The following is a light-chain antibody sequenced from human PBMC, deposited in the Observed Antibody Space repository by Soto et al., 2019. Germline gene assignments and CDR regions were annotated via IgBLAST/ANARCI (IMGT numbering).Light chain of an antibody. CDR3: SSVDGNNYLV. V-gene: IGLV2-8*01. CDR2: EVT. J-gene: IGLJ2*01. CDR1: SSDVGGHNY. Sequence: QSALTQPPSASGSPGQSVTISCTGTSSDVGGHNYVSWYQQHPGKAHKLMISEVTKRPSGLPDRFSGSKSVTTASLTVSGHHAEDEADYCCSSVDGNNYLVFGGGTKVTVL.